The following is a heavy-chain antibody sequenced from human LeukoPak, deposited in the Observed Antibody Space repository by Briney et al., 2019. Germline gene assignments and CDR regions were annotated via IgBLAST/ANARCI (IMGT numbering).Heavy chain of an antibody. D-gene: IGHD5-12*01. CDR3: ARERRLRSKDAFDI. CDR1: GYTFTGYH. CDR2: INPNSGGT. J-gene: IGHJ3*02. Sequence: GASVKVSCKASGYTFTGYHMHWVRQAPGQGLEWMGWINPNSGGTNYAQKFQGRVTMTRDTSISTAYMELSRLRSDDTAVYYCARERRLRSKDAFDIWGQGTMVTVSS. V-gene: IGHV1-2*02.